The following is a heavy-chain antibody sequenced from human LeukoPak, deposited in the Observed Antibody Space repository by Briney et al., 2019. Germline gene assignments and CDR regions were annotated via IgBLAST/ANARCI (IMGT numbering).Heavy chain of an antibody. CDR1: GYTFTSYD. CDR3: ARGASGTTSPDAFDI. CDR2: MNPNSGNT. Sequence: ASVKVSCKASGYTFTSYDINWVRQATGHGLECMGWMNPNSGNTGYAQKFQSRVTMTRNTSISTAYMELSSLRSEDTAVYYCARGASGTTSPDAFDIWGQGTMVTVSS. J-gene: IGHJ3*02. V-gene: IGHV1-8*02. D-gene: IGHD1-1*01.